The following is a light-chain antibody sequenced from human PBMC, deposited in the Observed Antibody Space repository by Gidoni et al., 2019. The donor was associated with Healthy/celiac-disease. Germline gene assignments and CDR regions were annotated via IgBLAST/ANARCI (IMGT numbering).Light chain of an antibody. CDR2: AAS. CDR3: QQSYSTLMYT. CDR1: QSISSY. J-gene: IGKJ2*01. Sequence: DIQMTPSPSSLSASVGDRVTITCRASQSISSYLNWYQQKPEKAPKLLIYAASSLQSGVPSRFSGSGSGTDFTLTISSLQPEDFATYYCQQSYSTLMYTFXQXTKLEIK. V-gene: IGKV1-39*01.